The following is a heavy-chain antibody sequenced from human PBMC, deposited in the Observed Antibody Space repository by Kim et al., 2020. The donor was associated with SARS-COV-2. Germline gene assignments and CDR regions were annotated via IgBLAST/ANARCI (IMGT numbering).Heavy chain of an antibody. J-gene: IGHJ2*01. CDR1: GFTLSSYG. CDR2: VWAGRSVT. D-gene: IGHD6-19*01. Sequence: GGSLRLSCAASGFTLSSYGTHWVRQAPGKGLEWVALVWAGRSVTDYADSVKGRLTISRDTSKNTVYLQMDNLRVEDTAVYYCARDGDTSAHHWYFDLWGRGTLVTVSS. CDR3: ARDGDTSAHHWYFDL. V-gene: IGHV3-33*01.